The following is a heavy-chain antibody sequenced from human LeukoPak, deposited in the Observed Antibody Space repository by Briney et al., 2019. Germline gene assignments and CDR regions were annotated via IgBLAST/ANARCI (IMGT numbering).Heavy chain of an antibody. CDR3: ARDVNSYDFVWESYRSDGIDV. D-gene: IGHD3-16*02. CDR1: GFFLSTYA. V-gene: IGHV3-33*02. CDR2: IGHDGGKK. J-gene: IGHJ6*02. Sequence: AGGSLRLSCAASGFFLSTYAMHWVRQAPGKGLEWVAVIGHDGGKKYYSDSAKGRFTISRDNSQNTVVLQMNSLRPRDTGVYFCARDVNSYDFVWESYRSDGIDVWGQGTKVTVSS.